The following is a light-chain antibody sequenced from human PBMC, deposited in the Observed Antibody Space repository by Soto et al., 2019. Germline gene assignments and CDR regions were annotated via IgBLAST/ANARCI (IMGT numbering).Light chain of an antibody. CDR2: AAS. CDR3: QQSYSTPFT. V-gene: IGKV1-39*01. J-gene: IGKJ5*01. CDR1: QRISYY. Sequence: DIRTTQSPSSLSASVGDRDTITCRASQRISYYLNWFQQKPGRAPKLLIYAASSLEAGVPSRYSGSGSGTDFTLTISSLQPEDFATYYCQQSYSTPFTFGQGTRLEIK.